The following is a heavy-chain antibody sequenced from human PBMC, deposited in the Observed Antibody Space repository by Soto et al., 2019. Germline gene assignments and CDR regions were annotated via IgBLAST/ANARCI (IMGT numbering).Heavy chain of an antibody. Sequence: QVQLQESGPGLVKPSQTLSLPCTVSGGSISSGGYYWSWIRQHPGKGLEWIGYIYYSGSTYYNPSLKSRVTISVDTSKNQFSLKLSSVTAADTAVYYCARASVVRATMVRGVGRWGQGTLVTVSS. J-gene: IGHJ4*02. D-gene: IGHD3-10*01. CDR1: GGSISSGGYY. V-gene: IGHV4-31*03. CDR3: ARASVVRATMVRGVGR. CDR2: IYYSGST.